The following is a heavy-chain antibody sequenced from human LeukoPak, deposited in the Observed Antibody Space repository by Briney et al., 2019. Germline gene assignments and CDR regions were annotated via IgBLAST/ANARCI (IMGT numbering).Heavy chain of an antibody. V-gene: IGHV1-46*01. CDR2: INPSGGST. CDR3: ARDGDIVVVPAAIGLYYYYMDV. J-gene: IGHJ6*03. D-gene: IGHD2-2*02. Sequence: ASVKVSCKASGYTFTGYYMHWVRQAPGQGLEWMGIINPSGGSTSYAQKFQGRVTMTRDTSTSTVYMELSSLRSEDTAVYYCARDGDIVVVPAAIGLYYYYMDVWGKGTTVTVSS. CDR1: GYTFTGYY.